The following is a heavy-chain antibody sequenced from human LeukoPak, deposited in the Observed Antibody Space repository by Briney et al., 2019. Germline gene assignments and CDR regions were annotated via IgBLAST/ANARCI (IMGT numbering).Heavy chain of an antibody. V-gene: IGHV1-2*02. Sequence: ASVKVSCKASGYTFTAYDVHWVRQAPGQGLEWMGWIKPNSGDTNYAQKFQGRVTMTRDTSISTAYMELTRLRYDDTAVYYCARAREDYFDYWGQGTLVTVSS. D-gene: IGHD1-26*01. CDR1: GYTFTAYD. J-gene: IGHJ4*02. CDR3: ARAREDYFDY. CDR2: IKPNSGDT.